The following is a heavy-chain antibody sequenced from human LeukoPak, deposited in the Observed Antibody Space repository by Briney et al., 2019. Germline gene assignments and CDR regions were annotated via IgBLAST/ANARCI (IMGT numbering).Heavy chain of an antibody. CDR3: ARVLRGGDRFDP. CDR2: MNPNSGDT. CDR1: GYTFSSYD. V-gene: IGHV1-8*01. Sequence: ASVTVSCTASGYTFSSYDINWVRQATGQGLEWMGWMNPNSGDTGYAQKFQGRVTMTRNTSIITAYMELSSLRSEDTAVYYCARVLRGGDRFDPWGQGTLVTVSS. J-gene: IGHJ5*02. D-gene: IGHD3-16*01.